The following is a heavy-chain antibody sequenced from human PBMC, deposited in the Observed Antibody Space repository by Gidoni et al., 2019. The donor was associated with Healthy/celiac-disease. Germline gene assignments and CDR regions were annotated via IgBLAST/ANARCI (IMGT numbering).Heavy chain of an antibody. D-gene: IGHD2-15*01. CDR2: IKQDGSEK. J-gene: IGHJ6*02. V-gene: IGHV3-7*01. CDR3: ARENHYCSGGSCYAQNYYGMDV. Sequence: GLEWVANIKQDGSEKYYVDSVKGRFTISRDNAKNSLYLQMNSLRAEDTAVYYCARENHYCSGGSCYAQNYYGMDVWGQGTTVTVSS.